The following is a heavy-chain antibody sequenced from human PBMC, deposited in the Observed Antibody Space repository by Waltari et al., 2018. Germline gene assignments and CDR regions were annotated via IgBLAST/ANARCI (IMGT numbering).Heavy chain of an antibody. Sequence: QVQLQESGPGLVKPSQTLSLTCTVSGGSISSGDYYWSWIRQHPGKGLEWIGYIYYSGRTYYTPSLRGRVTISVDTSKNQFSLKLSSVTAADTAVYYCARESTVTNNYFDYWGQGTLVTVSS. J-gene: IGHJ4*02. CDR2: IYYSGRT. V-gene: IGHV4-31*03. CDR3: ARESTVTNNYFDY. D-gene: IGHD4-4*01. CDR1: GGSISSGDYY.